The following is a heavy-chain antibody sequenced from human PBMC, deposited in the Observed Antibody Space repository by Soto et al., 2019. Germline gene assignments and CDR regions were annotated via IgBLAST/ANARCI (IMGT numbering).Heavy chain of an antibody. D-gene: IGHD1-26*01. CDR3: AREDILGARSFDY. Sequence: LRLSCVASGFTFSSYSVNWVRQAPGKGLEWVSYISSGSKTIYYADSVKGRFTVSRDNAKNSQFLQMNSLRDDDTAVYYCAREDILGARSFDYWGRGTLVTVSS. CDR2: ISSGSKTI. CDR1: GFTFSSYS. V-gene: IGHV3-48*02. J-gene: IGHJ4*02.